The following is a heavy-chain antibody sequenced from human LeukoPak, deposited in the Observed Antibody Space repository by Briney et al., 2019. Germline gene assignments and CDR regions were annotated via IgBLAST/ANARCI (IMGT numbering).Heavy chain of an antibody. V-gene: IGHV1-69*13. CDR1: GGTFSSYA. D-gene: IGHD2-2*01. CDR2: IIPIFGTA. J-gene: IGHJ6*02. CDR3: ARKVEGPYYYYGMDV. Sequence: ASVKVSCKASGGTFSSYAISWVRQAPGQGLEWMGGIIPIFGTANYAQKFQGRVTITADESTSTAYMELSSLRSEDTAVYYCARKVEGPYYYYGMDVWGQGTTVIVSS.